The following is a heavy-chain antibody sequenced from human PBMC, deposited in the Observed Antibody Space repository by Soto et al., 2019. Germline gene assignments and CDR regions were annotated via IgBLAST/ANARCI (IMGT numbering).Heavy chain of an antibody. CDR1: GGSISSYY. D-gene: IGHD6-13*01. CDR2: IYYSGST. CDR3: ARESAAGTMEY. J-gene: IGHJ4*02. Sequence: SETLSLTCTVSGGSISSYYWSWIRQPPGKGLEWIGYIYYSGSTNYNPSLKSRVTISVDTSKNQFSLKLSSVTAADTAVYYCARESAAGTMEYWGQGTLVTVSS. V-gene: IGHV4-59*01.